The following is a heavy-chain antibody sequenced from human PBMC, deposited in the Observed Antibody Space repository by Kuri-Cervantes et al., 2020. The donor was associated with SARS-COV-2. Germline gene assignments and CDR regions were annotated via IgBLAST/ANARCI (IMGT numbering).Heavy chain of an antibody. CDR1: GFTFSSYW. D-gene: IGHD1-26*01. Sequence: GESLKISCAASGFTFSSYWMSWVRQAPGKGLEWVANIKQDGSEKYYVDSVKGRFTISRDNAKNSLYLQMNSLRAEDTAVYYCASSSGSYKEFDYWGQGTLVTVSS. CDR2: IKQDGSEK. J-gene: IGHJ4*02. CDR3: ASSSGSYKEFDY. V-gene: IGHV3-7*03.